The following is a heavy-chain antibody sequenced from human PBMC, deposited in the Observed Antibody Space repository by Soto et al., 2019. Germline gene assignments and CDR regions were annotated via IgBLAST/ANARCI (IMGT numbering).Heavy chain of an antibody. CDR1: GYTFTSYD. V-gene: IGHV1-8*01. D-gene: IGHD6-19*01. Sequence: ASVKVSCKASGYTFTSYDINWVRQATGQGLEWMGWMNPNSGNTGYAQKFQGRVTMTRNTSISTAYMELSSLRSEDTAVYYCARGGHSSGWYDYYFDYWGQGTLVTVSS. CDR2: MNPNSGNT. CDR3: ARGGHSSGWYDYYFDY. J-gene: IGHJ4*02.